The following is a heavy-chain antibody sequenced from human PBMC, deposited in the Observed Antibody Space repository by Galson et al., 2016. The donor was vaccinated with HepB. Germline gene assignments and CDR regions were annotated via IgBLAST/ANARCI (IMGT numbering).Heavy chain of an antibody. V-gene: IGHV3-NL1*01. CDR3: ARSYYDFWSGLGY. CDR2: TYSGGYT. D-gene: IGHD3-3*01. Sequence: SLRLSCAASGFTFSSYGMHWVRQAPGQGLEWVSVTYSGGYTYYADSVKGRFTISRDDSKNTVYLQMNSLRAEDTAVYYCARSYYDFWSGLGYWGQGTLVTVSS. J-gene: IGHJ4*02. CDR1: GFTFSSYG.